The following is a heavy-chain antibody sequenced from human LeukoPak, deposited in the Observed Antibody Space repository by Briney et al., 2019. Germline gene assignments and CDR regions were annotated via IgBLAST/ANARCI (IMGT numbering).Heavy chain of an antibody. CDR3: AREYCSGGRCQYYFDY. CDR2: ISSDGGSP. CDR1: GFTFSSYA. Sequence: GGSPRLSCAASGFTFSSYAMHWVRQAPGKGLEYVSGISSDGGSPFHVNSVKGRFTISRDNSKDTLYLQMGSLRAEDMAVYYCAREYCSGGRCQYYFDYWGQGTLVTVSS. V-gene: IGHV3-64*01. D-gene: IGHD2-15*01. J-gene: IGHJ4*02.